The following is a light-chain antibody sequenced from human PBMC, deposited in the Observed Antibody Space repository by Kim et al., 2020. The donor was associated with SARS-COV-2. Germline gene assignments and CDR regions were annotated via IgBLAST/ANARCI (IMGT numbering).Light chain of an antibody. V-gene: IGKV3-11*01. CDR1: QSISNW. J-gene: IGKJ4*01. Sequence: PGERATLSCRASQSISNWLAWYQQKPGQAPRLLICDASSRATGIPARFSGSGSGTDFTLTISSLEPEDFAVYYCLQRRDWPLTFGGGTKVDIK. CDR3: LQRRDWPLT. CDR2: DAS.